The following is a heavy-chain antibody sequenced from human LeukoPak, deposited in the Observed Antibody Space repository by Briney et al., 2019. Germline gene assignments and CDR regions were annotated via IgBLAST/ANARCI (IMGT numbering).Heavy chain of an antibody. D-gene: IGHD5-18*01. CDR3: ARAPGGYSYGYGVNWFDP. CDR2: IYYSGST. V-gene: IGHV4-61*01. J-gene: IGHJ5*02. CDR1: GGSVSSGSYY. Sequence: SETLSLTCTVSGGSVSSGSYYWSWIRQPPGKGLEWIGYIYYSGSTNYNPSLKSRVTISVDTSKNQFSLKLSSVTAADTAVYYCARAPGGYSYGYGVNWFDPWGQGTLVTVSS.